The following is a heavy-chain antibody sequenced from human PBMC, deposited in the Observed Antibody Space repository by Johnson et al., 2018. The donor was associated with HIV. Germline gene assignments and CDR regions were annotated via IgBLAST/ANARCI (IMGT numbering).Heavy chain of an antibody. CDR1: GFTVSSNY. CDR2: IGTAGDT. J-gene: IGHJ3*02. Sequence: VQLVESGGGLIQPGGSLRLSCAASGFTVSSNYMSWVRQATGKGLEWVSAIGTAGDTYYPGSVKGRFTISRENAKNSLYLQMNSLRAGDTAVYYCAREGMYSSYQGSFDIWGQGTMVTVSS. D-gene: IGHD6-6*01. CDR3: AREGMYSSYQGSFDI. V-gene: IGHV3-13*01.